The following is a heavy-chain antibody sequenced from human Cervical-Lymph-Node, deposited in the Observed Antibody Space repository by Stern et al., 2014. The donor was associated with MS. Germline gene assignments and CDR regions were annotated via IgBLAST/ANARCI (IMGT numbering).Heavy chain of an antibody. J-gene: IGHJ3*02. V-gene: IGHV1-18*01. CDR3: ARDGVGNDDALDI. Sequence: VQLLESGAEVKKPGASVKVSCKASGYTFTSYGISWVRQAPGQGLEWMGWISGYNSKTKYAQKLTDRVTMTTDTSTTTAYMELRSLRSDDTAVYYCARDGVGNDDALDIWGRGTMVTVSS. D-gene: IGHD1-26*01. CDR2: ISGYNSKT. CDR1: GYTFTSYG.